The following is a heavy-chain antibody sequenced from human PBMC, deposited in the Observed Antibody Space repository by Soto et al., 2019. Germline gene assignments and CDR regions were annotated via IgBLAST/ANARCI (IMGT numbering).Heavy chain of an antibody. V-gene: IGHV1-2*04. CDR3: ARGAEVGIELAAFDQ. Sequence: QVHLVQSGAEVKRAGASVTVSCKASGYTFSDYYIHWVRQAPGQGLQWMGGINPKSGDRRYAQMFRGWVFMTRDTSISTAYMEVSGLKSDDTAVYFCARGAEVGIELAAFDQWGQGTLVTVSA. CDR2: INPKSGDR. J-gene: IGHJ4*02. D-gene: IGHD2-8*02. CDR1: GYTFSDYY.